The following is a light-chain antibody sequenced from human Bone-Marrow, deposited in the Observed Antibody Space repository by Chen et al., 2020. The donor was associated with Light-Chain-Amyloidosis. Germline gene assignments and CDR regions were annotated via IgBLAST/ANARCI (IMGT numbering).Light chain of an antibody. CDR3: QSYQRCSQEV. J-gene: IGLJ3*02. V-gene: IGLV6-57*01. CDR2: EDD. CDR1: SGSIATNY. Sequence: NFMLTQPHSVSESPGKTVIISCTRSSGSIATNYVQWYQQRPGSPPTTVIYEDDQRPSGVPDRFSGSFSVSSISASLTISGLMTEDEADYCFQSYQRCSQEVFGGGTLLTVL.